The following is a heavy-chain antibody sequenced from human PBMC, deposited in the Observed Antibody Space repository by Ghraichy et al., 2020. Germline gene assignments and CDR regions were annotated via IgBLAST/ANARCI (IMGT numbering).Heavy chain of an antibody. D-gene: IGHD1/OR15-1a*01. CDR2: IDGSGGTT. V-gene: IGHV3-23*01. J-gene: IGHJ4*02. Sequence: GESLNISCAASGFTFNSYVMTWVRQAPGKGLEWVSVIDGSGGTTYYTDSVKGRFTISRDNSKDTVSLQMNSLRAEDTAVYYCAKTRGWNNGYFDSWGQGTLVTVSS. CDR3: AKTRGWNNGYFDS. CDR1: GFTFNSYV.